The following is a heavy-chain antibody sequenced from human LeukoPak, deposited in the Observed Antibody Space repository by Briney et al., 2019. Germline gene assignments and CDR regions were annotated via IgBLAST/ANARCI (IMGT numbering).Heavy chain of an antibody. V-gene: IGHV3-30*03. CDR2: ISYDGGNN. Sequence: PGGSLRLSCAASGFTFSDHGMHWVRQAPGKGLEWVALISYDGGNNYYADSVKGRFTISRDNSKNTLYLQMDSLRADDTSMYYCGRARGLYGRGYYALDVWGQGTTVTVSS. J-gene: IGHJ6*02. D-gene: IGHD2-8*01. CDR3: GRARGLYGRGYYALDV. CDR1: GFTFSDHG.